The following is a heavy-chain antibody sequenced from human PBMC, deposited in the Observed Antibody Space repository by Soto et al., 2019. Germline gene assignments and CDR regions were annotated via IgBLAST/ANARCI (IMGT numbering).Heavy chain of an antibody. CDR2: IIPIFGTA. V-gene: IGHV1-69*06. CDR3: ARDPPRVGARGKVWFDP. D-gene: IGHD1-26*01. J-gene: IGHJ5*02. CDR1: GGTFSSYA. Sequence: QVQLVQSGAEVKKPGSSVKVSCKASGGTFSSYAISWVRQAPGQGLEWMGGIIPIFGTANYAQKLQGRVTITADKSTSTAYMELGSLRSEDTAVYYCARDPPRVGARGKVWFDPWGQGTLVTVSS.